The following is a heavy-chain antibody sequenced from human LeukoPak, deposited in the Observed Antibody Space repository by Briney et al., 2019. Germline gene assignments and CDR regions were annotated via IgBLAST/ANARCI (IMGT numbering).Heavy chain of an antibody. CDR3: ARGSSGYDYYYYMDV. D-gene: IGHD6-19*01. CDR1: GYTFTSYG. CDR2: ISAYNGNT. V-gene: IGHV1-18*01. J-gene: IGHJ6*03. Sequence: ASVKVSCKASGYTFTSYGISWVRQAPGQGLEWMGWISAYNGNTNYAQKLQGRVTMTTDSSTSTAYMELRSLRSDDTAVYYCARGSSGYDYYYYMDVWGKGTTVTVSS.